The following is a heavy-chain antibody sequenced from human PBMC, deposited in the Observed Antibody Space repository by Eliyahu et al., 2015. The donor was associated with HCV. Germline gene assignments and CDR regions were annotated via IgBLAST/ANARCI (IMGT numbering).Heavy chain of an antibody. J-gene: IGHJ4*02. D-gene: IGHD5-12*01. CDR1: GYNFPNYA. V-gene: IGHV1-3*01. CDR3: AKDRRASGDFDY. CDR2: INPGNGDT. Sequence: QVQLVQSGAEVKKPGASVKVSCKASGYNFPNYAIHWVRQAPGHRLEWMGWINPGNGDTKYSERLQGRVTITRDTSASTAYMDLGSLSFEDTAVYYCAKDRRASGDFDYWGQGTQVTVSS.